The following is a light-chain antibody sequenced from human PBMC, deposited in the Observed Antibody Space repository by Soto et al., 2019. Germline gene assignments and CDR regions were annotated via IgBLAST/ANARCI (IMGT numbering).Light chain of an antibody. Sequence: PRLLIFGASSRATRIPDRFRGSGSGTDFTLTISRLEPEDFAVYYCQQYGGSPRTFGQGTKGEIK. J-gene: IGKJ1*01. V-gene: IGKV3-20*01. CDR3: QQYGGSPRT. CDR2: GAS.